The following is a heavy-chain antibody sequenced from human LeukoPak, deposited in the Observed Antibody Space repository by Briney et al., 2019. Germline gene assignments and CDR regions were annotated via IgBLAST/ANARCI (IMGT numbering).Heavy chain of an antibody. V-gene: IGHV3-30*09. J-gene: IGHJ6*03. Sequence: GGSLRLSCAASGFTFSTYAIHWVRQAPGKGLEWVAVISFDGVNTFYADSVKGRFAISRDNSNNTVYLQMNNLRPEDTAVFYCARGQGYESYYYMDVWGKGTTVSVSS. CDR3: ARGQGYESYYYMDV. D-gene: IGHD2-2*01. CDR1: GFTFSTYA. CDR2: ISFDGVNT.